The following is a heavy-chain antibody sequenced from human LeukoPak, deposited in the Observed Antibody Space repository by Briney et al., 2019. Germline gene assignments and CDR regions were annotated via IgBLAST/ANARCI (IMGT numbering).Heavy chain of an antibody. CDR1: GYTFTTYH. Sequence: ASVKVSCKASGYTFTTYHTHWVRQAPGQGLEWMGMINTRDGNTNYAQKFQGRVTMTRDTSTSTVYMELSSLRSEDTAVYYCATERGGGTWFDPWGRGTLVTVSS. CDR2: INTRDGNT. V-gene: IGHV1-46*01. CDR3: ATERGGGTWFDP. J-gene: IGHJ5*02. D-gene: IGHD2-15*01.